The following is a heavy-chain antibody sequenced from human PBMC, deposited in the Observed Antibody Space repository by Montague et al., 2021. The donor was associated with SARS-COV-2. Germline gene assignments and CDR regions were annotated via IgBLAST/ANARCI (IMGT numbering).Heavy chain of an antibody. CDR3: ARGGEIDVWAPFRH. J-gene: IGHJ4*02. Sequence: SLRLSCATSGFTFSSNSMNWVRQAPGKGLEWVSTISSDTLHTFYAESVKGRFTISRDNAKNELYLQMNSLRAEDMAVYYCARGGEIDVWAPFRHWGQGTLVTVSS. CDR2: ISSDTLHT. V-gene: IGHV3-21*01. CDR1: GFTFSSNS. D-gene: IGHD3-16*01.